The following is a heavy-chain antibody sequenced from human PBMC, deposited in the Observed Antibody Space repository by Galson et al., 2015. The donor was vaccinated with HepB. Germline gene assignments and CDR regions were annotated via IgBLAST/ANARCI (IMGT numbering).Heavy chain of an antibody. V-gene: IGHV1-69*04. Sequence: TFSSYTISWVRQAPGQGLEWMGRIIPILGIANYAQKFQGRVTITADKSTSTAYMELSSLRSEDTAVYYCARDLGSGYYYGMDVWGQGTTVTVSS. CDR3: ARDLGSGYYYGMDV. D-gene: IGHD2-15*01. CDR2: IIPILGIA. CDR1: TFSSYT. J-gene: IGHJ6*02.